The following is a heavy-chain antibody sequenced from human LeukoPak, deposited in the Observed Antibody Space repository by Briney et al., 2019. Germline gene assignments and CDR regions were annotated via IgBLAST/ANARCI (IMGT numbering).Heavy chain of an antibody. J-gene: IGHJ4*02. CDR3: AKDRGGNYLFYLDY. CDR1: GFTFSNYA. Sequence: GGSLRLSCAASGFTFSNYAMTWVRQAPGKGLEWLSGISGSGGSTYYADSVKGRFTISRDNSKNTLYLQMNSLRAEDTAVYYCAKDRGGNYLFYLDYWGQGTLVTVSS. CDR2: ISGSGGST. D-gene: IGHD1-26*01. V-gene: IGHV3-23*01.